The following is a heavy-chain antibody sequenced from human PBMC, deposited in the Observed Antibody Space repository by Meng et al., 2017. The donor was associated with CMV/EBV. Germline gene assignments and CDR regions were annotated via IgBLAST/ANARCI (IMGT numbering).Heavy chain of an antibody. Sequence: GGSLRLSCTVSGGSISSSSYYWGWIRQPPGKGLEWVSVIYSGGSTYYADSVKGRFTISRDNSKNTLYLQMNSLRAEDTAVYYCAATYYDFWRYGMDVWGQGTTVTVSS. CDR1: GGSISSSSYY. CDR2: IYSGGST. D-gene: IGHD3-3*01. J-gene: IGHJ6*02. V-gene: IGHV3-53*01. CDR3: AATYYDFWRYGMDV.